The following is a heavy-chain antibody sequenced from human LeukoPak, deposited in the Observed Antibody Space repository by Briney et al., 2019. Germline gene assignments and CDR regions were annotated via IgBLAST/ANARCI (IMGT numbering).Heavy chain of an antibody. CDR1: GGSISSTTYY. D-gene: IGHD5-12*01. CDR2: FYYSGST. V-gene: IGHV4-39*01. Sequence: SETLSLTCTVSGGSISSTTYYWGWIRQPPGKGLEWIGNFYYSGSTYYNPSLKSRVTISVDTSKDQFSLRLSSVTAADTAVYYCASGYSGYDHWGQGTLVTVSS. CDR3: ASGYSGYDH. J-gene: IGHJ5*02.